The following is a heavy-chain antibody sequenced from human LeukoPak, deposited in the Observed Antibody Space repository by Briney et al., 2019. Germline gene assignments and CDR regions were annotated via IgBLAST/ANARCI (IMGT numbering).Heavy chain of an antibody. Sequence: PSETLSLTCTVSGYSISSSSYYWGWIRQPPGKGLEWIGSIYYSGSTYYNPSLKSRVTISVDTSKNQFSLKLSSVTAADTAVYYCARGVLRTHWWGSQYGWFDPWGQGTLVTVSS. J-gene: IGHJ5*02. D-gene: IGHD2-8*02. CDR2: IYYSGST. V-gene: IGHV4-39*07. CDR3: ARGVLRTHWWGSQYGWFDP. CDR1: GYSISSSSYY.